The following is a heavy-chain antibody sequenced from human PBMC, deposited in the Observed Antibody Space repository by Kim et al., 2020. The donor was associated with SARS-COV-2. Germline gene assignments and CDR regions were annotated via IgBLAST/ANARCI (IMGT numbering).Heavy chain of an antibody. CDR2: ISTYNYNA. J-gene: IGHJ4*02. Sequence: ASVKVSCKASGYTFYNYGISWVRQAPGQGLEWMGWISTYNYNANYAQKVQDRIHMAIDRSTSTAYMELRSLRSDDTGMYYCVRDSLTGYYSFDFWGQGTLVTVSS. D-gene: IGHD3-9*01. V-gene: IGHV1-18*01. CDR1: GYTFYNYG. CDR3: VRDSLTGYYSFDF.